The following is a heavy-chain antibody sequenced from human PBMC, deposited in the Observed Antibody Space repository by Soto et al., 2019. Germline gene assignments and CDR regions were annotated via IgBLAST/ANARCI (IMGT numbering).Heavy chain of an antibody. CDR1: GGSFSGYY. V-gene: IGHV4-34*01. CDR3: ARGRGDGYNQHWYFDL. CDR2: INHSGST. D-gene: IGHD3-10*01. Sequence: QVHLQQWGAGLLKPSETLSLTCAVYGGSFSGYYWSWIRQPPGKGLEWIGEINHSGSTNYNPSLKSRVSISVRTSNNQFSLKLSSVTAADTAVYYCARGRGDGYNQHWYFDLWGRGTLVTVSS. J-gene: IGHJ2*01.